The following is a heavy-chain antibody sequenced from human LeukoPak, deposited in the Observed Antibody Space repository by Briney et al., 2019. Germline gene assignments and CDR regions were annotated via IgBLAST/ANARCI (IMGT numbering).Heavy chain of an antibody. CDR3: ARDNAIYSSYFDN. Sequence: PSGTLSLTCAVYGGSFSGYFWSWIRQPPGKGLEWVGEINHSGSTNYNPSPKSRVTISVDTSKNQFYLNLSSVTAADTAVYYCARDNAIYSSYFDNWGQGTLVTVSS. D-gene: IGHD5-18*01. J-gene: IGHJ4*02. CDR2: INHSGST. V-gene: IGHV4-34*01. CDR1: GGSFSGYF.